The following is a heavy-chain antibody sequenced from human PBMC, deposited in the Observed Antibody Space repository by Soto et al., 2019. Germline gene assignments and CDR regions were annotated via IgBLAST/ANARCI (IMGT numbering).Heavy chain of an antibody. J-gene: IGHJ4*02. CDR2: ISGSGGGT. CDR1: GFSFSSYA. V-gene: IGHV3-23*01. CDR3: AKDLSGYGGYDLSLFDY. D-gene: IGHD5-12*01. Sequence: WGSLRLSCAASGFSFSSYAMSWVRQAPGKGLEWVSAISGSGGGTYYADSVKGRFTISRDNSKNTLYLQMNSLRAEDTAVYYCAKDLSGYGGYDLSLFDYWGQGTLVTVSS.